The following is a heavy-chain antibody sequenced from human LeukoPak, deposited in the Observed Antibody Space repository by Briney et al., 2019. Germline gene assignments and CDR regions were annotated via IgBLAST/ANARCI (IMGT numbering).Heavy chain of an antibody. Sequence: GRSLRLSCAASGFTFSSYGMHWVRQAPGKGLEWVAVISYDRSNKYYADSVKGRFTISRDNSKNTLHLQMNSLRAEDTAVYCCARDLTIFGVVTSDYWGQGTLVTVSS. D-gene: IGHD3-3*01. CDR2: ISYDRSNK. CDR3: ARDLTIFGVVTSDY. CDR1: GFTFSSYG. J-gene: IGHJ4*02. V-gene: IGHV3-30*03.